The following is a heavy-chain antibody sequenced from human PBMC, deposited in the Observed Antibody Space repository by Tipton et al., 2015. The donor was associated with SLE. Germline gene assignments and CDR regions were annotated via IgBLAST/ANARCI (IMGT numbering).Heavy chain of an antibody. J-gene: IGHJ6*03. V-gene: IGHV4-39*02. CDR2: IYCLGNT. CDR3: AKLRRPAVTLYYMDV. Sequence: TLSLTCNVSGDSISRSTYYWGWIRQPPGKGLEWIGTIYCLGNTYYNPSLKSRVTMSVDTSMNHFSLKLSSVTAADTAVYYCAKLRRPAVTLYYMDVWGKGTTVTISS. CDR1: GDSISRSTYY. D-gene: IGHD2-15*01.